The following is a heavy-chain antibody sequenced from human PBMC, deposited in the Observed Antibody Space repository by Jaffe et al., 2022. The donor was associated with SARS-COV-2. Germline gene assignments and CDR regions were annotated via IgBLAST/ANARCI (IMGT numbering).Heavy chain of an antibody. CDR2: ISRNGGNR. V-gene: IGHV3-9*01. CDR3: AMNYDGRGRYCSGCAFDN. J-gene: IGHJ3*02. D-gene: IGHD6-25*01. Sequence: EVQLVESGGGLVQPGGSLRLSCAASGFKFYDYAMHWVRQGPGKGLEWVSGISRNGGNRDYMDSVKGRFTISRDNARNSLYLQMNSLRPEDTAVYYCAMNYDGRGRYCSGCAFDNWGRGTPVSVSS. CDR1: GFKFYDYA.